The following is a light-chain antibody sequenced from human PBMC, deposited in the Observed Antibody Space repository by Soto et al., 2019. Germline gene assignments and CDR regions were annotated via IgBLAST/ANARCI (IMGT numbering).Light chain of an antibody. CDR3: QQYRT. CDR2: GAS. CDR1: QSVSSSS. V-gene: IGKV3-20*01. J-gene: IGKJ1*01. Sequence: EIVLTQSPGTLSLSPGERATLSCRASQSVSSSSLAWYQQKPGQAPRLLLYGASSRATGIPDRFSGSGSGTDFTLTISRLEPEDFAVYYCQQYRTFGQVTKVEIK.